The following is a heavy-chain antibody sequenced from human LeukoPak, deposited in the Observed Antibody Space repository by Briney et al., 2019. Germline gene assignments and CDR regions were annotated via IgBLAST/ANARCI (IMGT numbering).Heavy chain of an antibody. CDR2: MNPNSGNT. CDR1: GYTFTSYD. D-gene: IGHD3-3*01. CDR3: ARDELRFLEWLPQLYYYYGMDV. J-gene: IGHJ6*02. V-gene: IGHV1-8*01. Sequence: ASVTVSCKASGYTFTSYDINWVRQATGQGLEWMGWMNPNSGNTGYAQKFQGRVTMTRNTSISTAYMELSSLRSEDTAVYYCARDELRFLEWLPQLYYYYGMDVWGQGTTVTVSS.